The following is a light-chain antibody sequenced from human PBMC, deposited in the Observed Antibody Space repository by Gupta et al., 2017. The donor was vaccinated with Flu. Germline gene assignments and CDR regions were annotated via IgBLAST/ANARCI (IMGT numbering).Light chain of an antibody. CDR3: KQDYSTPWT. V-gene: IGKV4-1*01. J-gene: IGKJ1*01. CDR2: WAS. CDR1: QNVLYNSNNKNY. Sequence: DIVMTQSPDSLAVSLGERTTINCKSSQNVLYNSNNKNYVNWYQQKPGKTTTRLIAWASTRESGVPDRCSGSGSGTDFPLTIPSLQAEYVAVDYCKQDYSTPWTCCQGTSMEIK.